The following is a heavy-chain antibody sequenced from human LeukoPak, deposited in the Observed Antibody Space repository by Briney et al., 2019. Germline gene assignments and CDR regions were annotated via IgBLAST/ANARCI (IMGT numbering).Heavy chain of an antibody. J-gene: IGHJ4*02. D-gene: IGHD3-10*01. CDR1: GGTFSSYA. V-gene: IGHV1-18*01. Sequence: ASVKVSCKASGGTFSSYAISWVRQAPGQGLEWMGWISPYNGNTNYAQKLQDRVTMTTDTSTTTAHMEVRSLTSDDTAVYYCARTFGGNFRLDYWGQGTLVTVSS. CDR2: ISPYNGNT. CDR3: ARTFGGNFRLDY.